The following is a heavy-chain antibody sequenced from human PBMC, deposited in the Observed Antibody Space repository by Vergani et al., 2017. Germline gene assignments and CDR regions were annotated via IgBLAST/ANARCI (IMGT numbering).Heavy chain of an antibody. CDR3: ARGGWGDYYDSSGYLYFDY. Sequence: QLQLQESGSGLVKPSQTLSLTCAVSGGSISSGGYSWSWIRQPPGKGLEWIGYIYHSGSTYYNPSLKSRVTISVDTSKNQFSLKLSSVTAADTAVYYCARGGWGDYYDSSGYLYFDYWGQGTLVTVSS. J-gene: IGHJ4*02. D-gene: IGHD3-22*01. CDR1: GGSISSGGYS. CDR2: IYHSGST. V-gene: IGHV4-30-2*01.